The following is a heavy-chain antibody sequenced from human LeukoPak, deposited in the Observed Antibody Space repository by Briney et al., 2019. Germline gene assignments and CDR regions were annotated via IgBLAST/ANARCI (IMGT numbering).Heavy chain of an antibody. J-gene: IGHJ6*02. CDR3: AKDGSYSNPKRYYYGMDV. V-gene: IGHV3-23*01. CDR1: GFTFSSYW. Sequence: GGSLRLSCAASGFTFSSYWMSWVRQAPGKGLEWVSATSGSGGTTYYADSVKGRFTISRDNSKNTLYLQMNSLRAEDTAVYYCAKDGSYSNPKRYYYGMDVWGQGTTVTVSS. D-gene: IGHD4-11*01. CDR2: TSGSGGTT.